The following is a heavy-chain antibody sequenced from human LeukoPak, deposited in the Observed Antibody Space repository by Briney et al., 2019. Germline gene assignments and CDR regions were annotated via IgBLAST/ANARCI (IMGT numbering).Heavy chain of an antibody. V-gene: IGHV4-39*07. Sequence: KASETLSLTCTVSGGSISSSSYYWGWIRQPPGKGLEWIGSIYYSGSTNHNPSLKSRVTISVDTSKNQSSLKLSSVTAADTAVYYCARAHSMGWFDPWGQGTLVTVSS. CDR2: IYYSGST. CDR3: ARAHSMGWFDP. J-gene: IGHJ5*02. CDR1: GGSISSSSYY. D-gene: IGHD3-10*01.